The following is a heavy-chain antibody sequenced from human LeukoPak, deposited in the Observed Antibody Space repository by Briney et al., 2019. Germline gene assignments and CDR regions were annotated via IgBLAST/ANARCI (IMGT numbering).Heavy chain of an antibody. J-gene: IGHJ4*02. D-gene: IGHD6-19*01. Sequence: SETLSLTCTVSGGSISSYYWSWIRQPPGKGLEWIGYIHYSGSPNYNPSPKSRVTISLDTSKNQFSLKLSSVTAADTAVYYCARVGYNSGWYVDYWGQGTLVTVSS. CDR1: GGSISSYY. V-gene: IGHV4-59*01. CDR3: ARVGYNSGWYVDY. CDR2: IHYSGSP.